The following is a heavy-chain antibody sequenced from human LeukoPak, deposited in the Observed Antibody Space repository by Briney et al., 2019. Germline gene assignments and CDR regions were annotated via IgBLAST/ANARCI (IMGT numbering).Heavy chain of an antibody. CDR3: ASRRLRFLEWHAYYFDY. CDR2: INHSGST. CDR1: GGSFSGYY. D-gene: IGHD3-3*01. V-gene: IGHV4-34*01. Sequence: SETLSLTCAVYGGSFSGYYWSWIRQPPGKGLEWIGGINHSGSTNYNPSLKSRVTISVDTSKNQFSLKLSSVTAADTAVYYCASRRLRFLEWHAYYFDYWGQGTLVTVSS. J-gene: IGHJ4*02.